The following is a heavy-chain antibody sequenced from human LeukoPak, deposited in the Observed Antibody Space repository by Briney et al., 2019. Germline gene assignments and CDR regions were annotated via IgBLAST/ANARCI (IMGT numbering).Heavy chain of an antibody. J-gene: IGHJ6*02. Sequence: GGSLRLSCAASGFTFSSYAMHWVRQAPGKGLEWVAVISYDGSNKYYADSVKGRFTISRDDSKNTLYLQMNSLRAEDTAAYYCARGPRFLPNYYYYYGMDVWGQGTTVTVSS. CDR3: ARGPRFLPNYYYYYGMDV. V-gene: IGHV3-30-3*01. D-gene: IGHD3-10*01. CDR1: GFTFSSYA. CDR2: ISYDGSNK.